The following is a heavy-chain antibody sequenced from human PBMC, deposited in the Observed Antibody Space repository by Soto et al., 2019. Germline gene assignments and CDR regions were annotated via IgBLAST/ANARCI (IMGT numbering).Heavy chain of an antibody. CDR1: GGTFSSYA. Sequence: SVKVSCKASGGTFSSYAISWVRQAPGQGLEWMGGSIPIFGTANYAQKFQGRVTITADESTSTAYMELSSLRSEDTAVYYCARGVAVGLRLYYFDYWGQGTLVTVSS. CDR2: SIPIFGTA. D-gene: IGHD5-12*01. V-gene: IGHV1-69*13. CDR3: ARGVAVGLRLYYFDY. J-gene: IGHJ4*02.